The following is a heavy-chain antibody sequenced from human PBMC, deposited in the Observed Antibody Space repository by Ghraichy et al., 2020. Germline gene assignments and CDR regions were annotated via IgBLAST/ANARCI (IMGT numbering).Heavy chain of an antibody. CDR2: ISGSGTTT. Sequence: GGSLRLSCAASGFTFTSSAMSWVRQAPGKGLEWVSFISGSGTTTYYSDSVKGRFTISRDDSKNTLYLQMNSLRAEDTAVYYCAKSTYSRGWFDPWGQGTLVTVSS. CDR3: AKSTYSRGWFDP. J-gene: IGHJ5*02. V-gene: IGHV3-23*01. D-gene: IGHD6-13*01. CDR1: GFTFTSSA.